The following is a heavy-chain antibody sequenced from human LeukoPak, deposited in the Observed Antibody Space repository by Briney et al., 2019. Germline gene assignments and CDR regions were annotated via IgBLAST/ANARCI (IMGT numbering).Heavy chain of an antibody. CDR1: GFTLNSYL. D-gene: IGHD1-14*01. V-gene: IGHV3-7*01. CDR3: ARSNPNKNALDL. J-gene: IGHJ3*01. CDR2: IKKDGSEE. Sequence: QPGGSLRLSCAASGFTLNSYLKSWVRQAPGRGLEWVANIKKDGSEESYLDSVKGRFTVSRDNAKNSLFLQMNSLRGEDTAVYYCARSNPNKNALDLWGQGTMVTISS.